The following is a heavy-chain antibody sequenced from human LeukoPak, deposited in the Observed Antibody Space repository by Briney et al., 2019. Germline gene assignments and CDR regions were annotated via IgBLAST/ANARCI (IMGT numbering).Heavy chain of an antibody. V-gene: IGHV3-21*01. CDR2: ISSNSNYI. CDR3: ARSLGWDGYNLLKWLDP. Sequence: PGGSLILSWAASGFTFSSYSMNWVRQAPGKGLEVVSSISSNSNYIYYAYLVKGRFTISRDNTNNALYLQLNSLIPHDTAVYSCARSLGWDGYNLLKWLDPWGQGTLVTVSS. CDR1: GFTFSSYS. J-gene: IGHJ5*02. D-gene: IGHD5-24*01.